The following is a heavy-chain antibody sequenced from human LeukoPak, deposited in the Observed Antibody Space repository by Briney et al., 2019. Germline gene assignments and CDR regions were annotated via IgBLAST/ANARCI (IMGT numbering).Heavy chain of an antibody. J-gene: IGHJ4*02. V-gene: IGHV1-18*01. CDR3: ATGAAWIQLWFNY. D-gene: IGHD5-18*01. CDR2: ISAYNGNT. CDR1: GYTFTSYG. Sequence: ASVKVSCKASGYTFTSYGISWVRQAPGQGLEWMGWISAYNGNTNYAQKLQGRVTMTEDTSTDTAYMELSSLRSEDTAVYYCATGAAWIQLWFNYWGQGTLVTVSS.